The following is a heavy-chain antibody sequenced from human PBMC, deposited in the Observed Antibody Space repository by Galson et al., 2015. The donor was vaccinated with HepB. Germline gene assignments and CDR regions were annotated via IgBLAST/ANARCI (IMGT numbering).Heavy chain of an antibody. CDR2: INHSGST. V-gene: IGHV4-34*01. CDR3: ARVVAGIGASP. Sequence: ETLSLTCAVYGGSFSGYYWSWIRQPPGKGLEWIGEINHSGSTNYNPSLKSRVTISVDTSKNQFSLKLSSVTAADTAVYYCARVVAGIGASPWGQGTLVTVSS. J-gene: IGHJ5*02. CDR1: GGSFSGYY. D-gene: IGHD6-19*01.